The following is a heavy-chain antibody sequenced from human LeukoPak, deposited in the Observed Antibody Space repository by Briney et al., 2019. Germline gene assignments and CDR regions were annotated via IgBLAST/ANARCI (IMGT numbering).Heavy chain of an antibody. Sequence: GGSLRLSCAASGFTFSSYEMNWVRQAPGKGLEWVSYISSSGTTIYYADSVKGRFTISRDKAKNSLYLQMNSLRAEDTAVYYCARLGGGSYSGYWGQGTLVTVSS. D-gene: IGHD1-26*01. V-gene: IGHV3-48*03. J-gene: IGHJ4*02. CDR3: ARLGGGSYSGY. CDR2: ISSSGTTI. CDR1: GFTFSSYE.